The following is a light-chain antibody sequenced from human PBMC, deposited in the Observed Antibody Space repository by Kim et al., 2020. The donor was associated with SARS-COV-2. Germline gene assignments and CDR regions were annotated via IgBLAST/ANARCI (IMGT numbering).Light chain of an antibody. V-gene: IGLV1-51*01. J-gene: IGLJ2*01. CDR3: GTWDSSLSAVV. CDR2: DNN. Sequence: GQKVTISGSGSSSNTGNNYVSRYQQLPGTAPKLLIYDNNKRPSGIPDRFSGSKSGTSATLGITGLQTGDEADYYCGTWDSSLSAVVFGGGTQLTVL. CDR1: SSNTGNNY.